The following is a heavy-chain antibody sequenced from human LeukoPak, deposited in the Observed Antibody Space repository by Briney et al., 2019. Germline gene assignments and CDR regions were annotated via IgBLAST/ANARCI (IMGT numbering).Heavy chain of an antibody. J-gene: IGHJ5*02. Sequence: ESGPTLVNPTQTLTLTCTFSGFSLRTSGMCVSWIRQPPGKALEWLVRIDWVNDKYYTTSLKTRLTISKDTSKNQVVLTMTNMDPVDTATYYCVRTRPVSGWFDPWGQGTLVTVSS. CDR3: VRTRPVSGWFDP. D-gene: IGHD5/OR15-5a*01. CDR1: GFSLRTSGMC. CDR2: IDWVNDK. V-gene: IGHV2-70*11.